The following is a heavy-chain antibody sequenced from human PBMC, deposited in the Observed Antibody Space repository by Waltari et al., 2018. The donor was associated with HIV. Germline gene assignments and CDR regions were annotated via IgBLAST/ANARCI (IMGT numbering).Heavy chain of an antibody. Sequence: QVQLVQSGAEVKKPGSSEKVSCKASGGTFSSYAISWVRQAPGQGLEWMGGIIPIFGTANCAQKFQGRVTITADESTSTAYMELSSLRSEDTAVYYCARDTMDYDSSGYLDYWGQGTLVTVSS. D-gene: IGHD3-22*01. CDR1: GGTFSSYA. V-gene: IGHV1-69*01. J-gene: IGHJ4*02. CDR2: IIPIFGTA. CDR3: ARDTMDYDSSGYLDY.